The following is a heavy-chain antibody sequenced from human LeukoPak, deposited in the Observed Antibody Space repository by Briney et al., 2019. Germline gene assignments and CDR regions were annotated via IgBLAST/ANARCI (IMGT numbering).Heavy chain of an antibody. CDR1: RFTFSSYA. J-gene: IGHJ4*02. CDR2: ISGSGGST. CDR3: AKASRLMYSSGWYRNYFDY. D-gene: IGHD6-19*01. Sequence: PGGSLRLSCAASRFTFSSYAMSWVRQAPGKGLEWVSAISGSGGSTYYADSVKGRFTISRDNSKNTLYLQMNSLRAEDTAVYYCAKASRLMYSSGWYRNYFDYWGQGTLVTVSS. V-gene: IGHV3-23*01.